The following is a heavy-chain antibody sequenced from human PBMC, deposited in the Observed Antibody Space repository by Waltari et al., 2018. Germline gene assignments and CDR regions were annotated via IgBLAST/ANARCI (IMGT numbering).Heavy chain of an antibody. CDR3: AREGESGSRRMAFDI. Sequence: QVPLVQSGAEVQKPGASVKVSCKVSGYTLTALSMHWVRQARGQGLEWMGWISAYNGNTNYAQKIQGRVTMTTDTATRTAYMELRSLRSDDTAVYYCAREGESGSRRMAFDIWGQGTMVTVSS. D-gene: IGHD1-26*01. CDR2: ISAYNGNT. J-gene: IGHJ3*02. CDR1: GYTLTALS. V-gene: IGHV1-18*01.